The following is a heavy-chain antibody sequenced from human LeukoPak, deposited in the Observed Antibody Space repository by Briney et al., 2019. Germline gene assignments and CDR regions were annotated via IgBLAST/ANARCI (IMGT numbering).Heavy chain of an antibody. V-gene: IGHV3-73*01. CDR3: TSRRGKYSSGWYEFPNYYYYMDV. Sequence: GGSLRLSCAASGFTFSGSAMHWVRQASGKGLEWVGRIRSKANSYATAYAASVKGRFTISRDDSKNTAYLQMNSLKTEDTAVYYCTSRRGKYSSGWYEFPNYYYYMDVWGKGTTVTVSS. D-gene: IGHD6-19*01. J-gene: IGHJ6*03. CDR1: GFTFSGSA. CDR2: IRSKANSYAT.